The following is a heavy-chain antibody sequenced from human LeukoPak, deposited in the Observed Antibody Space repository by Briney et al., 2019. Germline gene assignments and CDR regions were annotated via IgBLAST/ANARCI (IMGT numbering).Heavy chain of an antibody. D-gene: IGHD6-13*01. V-gene: IGHV3-30*18. CDR1: GFTFSSYG. Sequence: GGSLRLSCAAFGFTFSSYGMHWVRQAPGKGLEWVAVISYDGSNKYYADSVKGRFTISRDNSKNTLYLQMNSLRAEDTAVYYCAKDHAAGTFDYWGQGTLVTVSS. J-gene: IGHJ4*02. CDR2: ISYDGSNK. CDR3: AKDHAAGTFDY.